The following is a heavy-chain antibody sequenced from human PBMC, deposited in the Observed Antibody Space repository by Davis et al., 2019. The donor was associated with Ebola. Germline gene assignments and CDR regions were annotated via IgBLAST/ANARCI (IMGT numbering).Heavy chain of an antibody. CDR1: GYTFSSYG. Sequence: ASVKVSCKASGYTFSSYGLNWVRQAPGPGLAWLGWINGYNGNTNYAQKFQGRVTMTTDTSTSTAYMELRTLGSDDTAVYYCAREPEPLGGSCYSLGCYFDFWGQGTLVTVSS. CDR2: INGYNGNT. V-gene: IGHV1-18*01. D-gene: IGHD2-15*01. J-gene: IGHJ4*02. CDR3: AREPEPLGGSCYSLGCYFDF.